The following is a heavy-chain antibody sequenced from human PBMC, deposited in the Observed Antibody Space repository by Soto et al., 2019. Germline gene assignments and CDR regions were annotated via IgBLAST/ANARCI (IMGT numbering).Heavy chain of an antibody. Sequence: PSETLSLTCTVSGGSISSYYWSWIRQPPGKGLEWIGYIYYSGSTNYNPSLKSRVTISVDTSKNQFSLKLSSVTAADTAVYYCARDSLDSSGWFSFDYWGQGTLVTVSS. CDR1: GGSISSYY. J-gene: IGHJ4*02. V-gene: IGHV4-59*01. D-gene: IGHD6-19*01. CDR2: IYYSGST. CDR3: ARDSLDSSGWFSFDY.